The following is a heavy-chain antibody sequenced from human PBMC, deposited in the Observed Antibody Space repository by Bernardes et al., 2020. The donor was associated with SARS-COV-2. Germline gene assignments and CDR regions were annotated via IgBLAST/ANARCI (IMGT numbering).Heavy chain of an antibody. CDR1: GGSISSYY. J-gene: IGHJ3*02. CDR2: IYTSGST. Sequence: SETLSLTCTVSGGSISSYYWSWIRQPAGKGLEWIGRIYTSGSTNYNPSLKSRVTMSVDTSKNQFSLKLSSVTAADTAVYYCARGLNYDFWSGYDAFDIWGQGTMVTVSS. D-gene: IGHD3-3*01. V-gene: IGHV4-4*07. CDR3: ARGLNYDFWSGYDAFDI.